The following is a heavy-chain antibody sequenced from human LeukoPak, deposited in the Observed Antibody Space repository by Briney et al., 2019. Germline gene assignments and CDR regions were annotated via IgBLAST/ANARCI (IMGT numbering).Heavy chain of an antibody. Sequence: PGGSLRLSCAASGSAFSNYAMHWVRQAPGKGLEWVAVISYDASNQYYADSVKGRFIISRDNSKNTLYLQMNSLRVEDTAVYYCAREAYNTVYFDYWGQGTLVTVSS. J-gene: IGHJ4*02. D-gene: IGHD1-14*01. CDR3: AREAYNTVYFDY. CDR2: ISYDASNQ. V-gene: IGHV3-30*04. CDR1: GSAFSNYA.